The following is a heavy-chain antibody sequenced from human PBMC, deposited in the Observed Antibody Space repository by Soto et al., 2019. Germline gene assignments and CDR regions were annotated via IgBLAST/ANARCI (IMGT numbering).Heavy chain of an antibody. CDR3: AKEVSLGSTVDLGY. V-gene: IGHV3-23*01. Sequence: GGSLRLSCAASGFTFSIFAMSWVRQSPGKRLEWVSTISGSGGSTYYADAVKGRFTISRDNSMGTLYLQMKSLRVEDTAIYYCAKEVSLGSTVDLGYWGQGALVTVSS. CDR2: ISGSGGST. J-gene: IGHJ4*02. D-gene: IGHD7-27*01. CDR1: GFTFSIFA.